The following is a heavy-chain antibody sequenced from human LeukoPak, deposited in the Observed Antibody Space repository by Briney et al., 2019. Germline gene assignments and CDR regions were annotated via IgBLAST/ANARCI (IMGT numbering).Heavy chain of an antibody. CDR3: ARLGAAAGEFDY. CDR1: GGSISSYY. Sequence: SETLSLTCTVSGGSISSYYWSWIRQPPGKGLEWIGYIYYSGSTNYNPSLKSRVTISVDTSKNQFSLKLSSVTAADTAVYYCARLGAAAGEFDYWGQGTLVTVSS. D-gene: IGHD6-13*01. CDR2: IYYSGST. V-gene: IGHV4-59*08. J-gene: IGHJ4*02.